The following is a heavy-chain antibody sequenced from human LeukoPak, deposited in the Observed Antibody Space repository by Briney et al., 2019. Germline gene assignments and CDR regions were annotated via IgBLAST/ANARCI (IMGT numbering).Heavy chain of an antibody. CDR3: ARDIGGYNWNDAFDI. CDR1: GYSISSGYY. V-gene: IGHV4-38-2*02. D-gene: IGHD5-24*01. Sequence: PSETLSLTCTVSGYSISSGYYWGRIRQPPGKGLEWIGSIYHSGSTYYNPSLKSRVTISVDTSKNQFSLKLSSVTAADTAVYYCARDIGGYNWNDAFDIWGQGTMVTVSS. CDR2: IYHSGST. J-gene: IGHJ3*02.